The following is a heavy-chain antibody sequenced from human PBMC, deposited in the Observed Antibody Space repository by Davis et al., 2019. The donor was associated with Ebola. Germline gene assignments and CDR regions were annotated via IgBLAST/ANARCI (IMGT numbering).Heavy chain of an antibody. D-gene: IGHD2-2*01. Sequence: ASVKVSCKASGYTFTTYYMHWVRRAPGQGLEWMGIIDPSDGSTSYPQKFQGRVTLTRDTSASTAYMELSSLRSEDTAVYYCAMGGCISTSCLYYYYYYGMDVWGQGTTVTVSS. CDR3: AMGGCISTSCLYYYYYYGMDV. CDR1: GYTFTTYY. CDR2: IDPSDGST. V-gene: IGHV1-46*01. J-gene: IGHJ6*02.